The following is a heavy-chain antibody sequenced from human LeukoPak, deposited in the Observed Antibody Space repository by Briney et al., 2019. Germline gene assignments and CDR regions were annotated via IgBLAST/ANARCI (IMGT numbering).Heavy chain of an antibody. CDR3: ARDKDIVVVPAAWGWFDP. Sequence: PGGSLRLSCTASGFTFSSHWMHWVREAPGKGLVWVSRVNSDGSSTTYADSVKGRFTISRDNAKNSLYLQMNSLRAEDTAVYYCARDKDIVVVPAAWGWFDPWGQGTLVTVSS. D-gene: IGHD2-2*01. CDR1: GFTFSSHW. V-gene: IGHV3-74*01. CDR2: VNSDGSST. J-gene: IGHJ5*02.